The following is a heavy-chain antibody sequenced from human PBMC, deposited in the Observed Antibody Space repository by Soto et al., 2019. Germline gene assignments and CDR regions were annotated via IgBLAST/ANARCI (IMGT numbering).Heavy chain of an antibody. CDR3: AKAPASSLAASRPFDY. J-gene: IGHJ4*02. Sequence: LRLSCAASGFTFSNYAMSWVRQAPGKGLEWVSAISGSGGSTYYADSVKGRFTIARDNSKNTLSLQMNSLRVDDTALYYCAKAPASSLAASRPFDYWGQGTLVTVSS. D-gene: IGHD6-6*01. CDR2: ISGSGGST. V-gene: IGHV3-23*01. CDR1: GFTFSNYA.